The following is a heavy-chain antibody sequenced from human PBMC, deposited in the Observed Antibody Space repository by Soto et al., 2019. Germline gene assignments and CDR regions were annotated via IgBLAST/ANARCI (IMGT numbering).Heavy chain of an antibody. CDR1: GYTFTRYT. CDR3: ARGIATGQLDP. J-gene: IGHJ5*02. V-gene: IGHV1-3*01. CDR2: INPDNGNT. D-gene: IGHD2-15*01. Sequence: QVLLVQSVAEVKKPGASVKISCKASGYTFTRYTMNWVRQAPGQRLEWMGWINPDNGNTKSSQKFQDRVIITRDTSASTAYMDLSSLRSEDTAVYYCARGIATGQLDPWGQGTLVTVSS.